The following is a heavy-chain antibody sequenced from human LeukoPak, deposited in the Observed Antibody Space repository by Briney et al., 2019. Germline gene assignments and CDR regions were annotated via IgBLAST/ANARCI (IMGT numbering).Heavy chain of an antibody. CDR3: ARDSHYGYSSSWYHLVHIDY. CDR2: INSDGSST. D-gene: IGHD6-13*01. CDR1: GFTFSSYW. Sequence: PGGSLRLSCAASGFTFSSYWMHWVRQAPGKGLVWVSRINSDGSSTSYADSVKGRFTISRDNAKNSLYLQLNSLRAEDTAVYYCARDSHYGYSSSWYHLVHIDYWGQGTLVTVSS. V-gene: IGHV3-74*01. J-gene: IGHJ4*02.